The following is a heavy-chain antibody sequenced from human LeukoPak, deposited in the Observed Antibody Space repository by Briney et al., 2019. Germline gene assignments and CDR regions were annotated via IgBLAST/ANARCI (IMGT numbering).Heavy chain of an antibody. Sequence: SETLSLTCTVSGGSIGSSSYYWGWIRQPPGKGLEWIGTIYYSGSTNYNPSLKSRVTISVDTSKNQFSLKLSSVTAADTAVYYCARGARPPTYWGQGTLVTVSS. CDR1: GGSIGSSSYY. CDR2: IYYSGST. V-gene: IGHV4-39*07. J-gene: IGHJ4*02. CDR3: ARGARPPTY. D-gene: IGHD6-6*01.